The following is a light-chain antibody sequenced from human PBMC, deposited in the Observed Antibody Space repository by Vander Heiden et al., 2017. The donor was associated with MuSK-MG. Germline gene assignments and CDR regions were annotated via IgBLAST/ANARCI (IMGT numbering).Light chain of an antibody. CDR2: EDN. CDR3: QSYDSSKPWV. Sequence: NFMLTQPHSVSEPPGKTVTISCTRSSGSIASNYVQWYQQRPGSAPTTGIYEDNQRPSGVPDRFSGSIDSSSNSASLTISGLKTEDEADYYCQSYDSSKPWVFGGGTKLTVL. CDR1: SGSIASNY. J-gene: IGLJ3*02. V-gene: IGLV6-57*04.